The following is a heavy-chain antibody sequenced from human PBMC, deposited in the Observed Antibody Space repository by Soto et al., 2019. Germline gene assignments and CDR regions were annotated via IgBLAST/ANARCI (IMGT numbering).Heavy chain of an antibody. V-gene: IGHV3-30-3*01. J-gene: IGHJ4*02. CDR2: ISYDGSNK. CDR1: GFIFSSYA. CDR3: AREGRIAGGFDY. Sequence: QVQLVESGGSVVQPGRSLRLSCAASGFIFSSYAMHWVRQAPGKGLEWVAVISYDGSNKYYAESVKGRFTISRDNSKNTLYLQMNSLRAEDTAVYYCAREGRIAGGFDYWGQGTLVTVSS. D-gene: IGHD1-20*01.